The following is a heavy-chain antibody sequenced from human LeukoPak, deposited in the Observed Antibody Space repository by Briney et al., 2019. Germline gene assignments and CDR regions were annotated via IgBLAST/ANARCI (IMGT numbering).Heavy chain of an antibody. Sequence: ASETLSLTCAVYGGSFSGYYWSWIRQPPGKGLEWIGEINHSGSTNYNPSLKSRVTISVDTSKNQFSLKLSSVTAADTAVYYCARPKSAVAGSDDDIWGQGTMVTVSS. CDR1: GGSFSGYY. D-gene: IGHD6-19*01. V-gene: IGHV4-34*01. J-gene: IGHJ3*02. CDR3: ARPKSAVAGSDDDI. CDR2: INHSGST.